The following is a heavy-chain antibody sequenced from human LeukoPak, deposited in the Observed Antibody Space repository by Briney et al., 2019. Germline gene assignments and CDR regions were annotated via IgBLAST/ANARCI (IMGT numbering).Heavy chain of an antibody. Sequence: GGSLRLSCAASGFTFDDYAMHWVRQAPGKGLEWVSGISWNSGSIGYADSVKGRFTISRDNAKNSLYLQMNSLRAEDTALYYCARIPVVTALDAFDIWGQGTMVTVSS. CDR3: ARIPVVTALDAFDI. CDR1: GFTFDDYA. CDR2: ISWNSGSI. D-gene: IGHD2-21*02. J-gene: IGHJ3*02. V-gene: IGHV3-9*01.